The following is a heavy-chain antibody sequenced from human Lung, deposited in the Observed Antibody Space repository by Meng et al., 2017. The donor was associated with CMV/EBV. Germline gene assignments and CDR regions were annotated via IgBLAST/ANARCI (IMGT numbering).Heavy chain of an antibody. CDR3: ARRPEPYNRRTYFDY. J-gene: IGHJ4*02. CDR2: IYPNDADK. D-gene: IGHD1-14*01. CDR1: GYLFTSYW. V-gene: IGHV5-51*01. Sequence: SGYLFTSYWFGWVRHQPGQGLQWMGIIYPNDADKRYSPSFEGQVTISVDRSINTAYLQWNSLRASDSGIYYCARRPEPYNRRTYFDYWGQGTLVTVSS.